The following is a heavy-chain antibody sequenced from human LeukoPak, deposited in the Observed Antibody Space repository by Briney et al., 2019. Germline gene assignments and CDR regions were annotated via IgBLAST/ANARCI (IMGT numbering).Heavy chain of an antibody. CDR3: ARSHGLF. CDR2: ISDTGST. CDR1: GGSFSSYL. V-gene: IGHV4-59*01. Sequence: SETLSLTCSVSGGSFSSYLWSWIRQPPGKGLEWIGYISDTGSTNYNPSLKSRVTISLDTSQNQFSLKVTSVTAADTAMYYCARSHGLFWGQGTLVTVSS. J-gene: IGHJ4*02.